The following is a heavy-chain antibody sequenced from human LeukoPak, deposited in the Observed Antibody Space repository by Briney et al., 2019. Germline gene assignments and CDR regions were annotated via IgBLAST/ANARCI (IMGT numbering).Heavy chain of an antibody. Sequence: SETLSLTCAVYGGSFSGYYWSWIRQPPGKGLEWIGEINHSGSTNYNPSLKSRVTISVDTSKNQFSLKLSSVTAADTAVYYCARGLLGRAFDIWDQGTMVTVSS. J-gene: IGHJ3*02. CDR1: GGSFSGYY. V-gene: IGHV4-34*01. D-gene: IGHD3-3*02. CDR2: INHSGST. CDR3: ARGLLGRAFDI.